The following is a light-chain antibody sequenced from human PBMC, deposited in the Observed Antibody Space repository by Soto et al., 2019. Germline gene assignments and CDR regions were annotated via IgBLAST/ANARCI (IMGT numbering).Light chain of an antibody. CDR3: QQRSSWPVT. Sequence: EIVLTQSPGTLSLSPGERATLSCRASQIVSSYLAWYQQKPGQAPRLLIYDASTRATGISARFSGSGSGTDFTLTISSLEPEDFAVYYCQQRSSWPVTFGQGTRVEVK. V-gene: IGKV3-11*01. J-gene: IGKJ1*01. CDR1: QIVSSY. CDR2: DAS.